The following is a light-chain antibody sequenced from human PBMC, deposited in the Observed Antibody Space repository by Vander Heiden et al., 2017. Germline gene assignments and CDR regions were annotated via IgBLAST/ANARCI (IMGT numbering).Light chain of an antibody. Sequence: EALTTQSPATLSVSPEERATLSCRASHNVGSDLAWYQQKPGQPPRLLIYGAFTRATGVPARFSGSGSGTEFTLTISSLQSEDFALYYCQQYYDWPPSFTFGPGTRVDIK. CDR1: HNVGSD. J-gene: IGKJ3*01. CDR2: GAF. V-gene: IGKV3-15*01. CDR3: QQYYDWPPSFT.